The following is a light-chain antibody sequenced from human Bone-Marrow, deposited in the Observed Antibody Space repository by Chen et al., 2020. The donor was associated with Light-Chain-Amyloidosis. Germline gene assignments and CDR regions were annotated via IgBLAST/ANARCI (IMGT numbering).Light chain of an antibody. CDR2: EDD. J-gene: IGLJ3*02. V-gene: IGLV6-57*01. Sequence: NFMLTQPHSVSESPGKTVIISCTRSSGSIATNYVQWYQQRPGSSPPTVIDEDDQIPSGVPDRVSGSIDRSSNAASLPLSGLRTEDEADYYCQSYQGSSQRLFGGGTKLTVL. CDR3: QSYQGSSQRL. CDR1: SGSIATNY.